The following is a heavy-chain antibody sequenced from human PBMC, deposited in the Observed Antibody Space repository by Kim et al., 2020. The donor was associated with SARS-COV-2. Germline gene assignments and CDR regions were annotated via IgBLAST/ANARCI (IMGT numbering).Heavy chain of an antibody. J-gene: IGHJ2*01. CDR1: GFTFSSYD. CDR3: VRDAQKDWYFDL. Sequence: GGSLRLSCAASGFTFSSYDMHWVRQATGKGLEWVSAIGTAGDTYYPGSVKGRFTISRENAKNSLYLQMNSLRAGDTAVYYCVRDAQKDWYFDLWGRGTLVPVSS. V-gene: IGHV3-13*01. CDR2: IGTAGDT.